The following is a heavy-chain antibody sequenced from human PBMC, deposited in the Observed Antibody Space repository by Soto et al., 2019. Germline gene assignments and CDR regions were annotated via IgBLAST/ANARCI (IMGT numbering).Heavy chain of an antibody. V-gene: IGHV4-59*01. CDR2: TYYSGNT. J-gene: IGHJ4*02. CDR3: ARFPTNGNNQY. Sequence: KTSETLSLTCTVSGGSISNYYWSWIRQPPGKGLEWIGYTYYSGNTIYNPSLNSRATISVDTSKNQFSLTLTSVTAADTAVYYCARFPTNGNNQYWGQGTLVTVSS. D-gene: IGHD2-8*01. CDR1: GGSISNYY.